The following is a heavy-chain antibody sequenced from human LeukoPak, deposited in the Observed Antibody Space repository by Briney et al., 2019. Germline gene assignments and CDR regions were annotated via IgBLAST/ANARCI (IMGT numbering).Heavy chain of an antibody. CDR1: GFTFSTYT. D-gene: IGHD3-22*01. J-gene: IGHJ4*02. Sequence: GGSLRLSCAASGFTFSTYTMSWVRQAPGKGLEWVSAISGSGDSTSYAESVKGRFTISRDNSKDTLYLQMNSLRAEDTALYYCAKAPPAGSGYYLFDFWGQGTLVTVSS. CDR2: ISGSGDST. V-gene: IGHV3-23*01. CDR3: AKAPPAGSGYYLFDF.